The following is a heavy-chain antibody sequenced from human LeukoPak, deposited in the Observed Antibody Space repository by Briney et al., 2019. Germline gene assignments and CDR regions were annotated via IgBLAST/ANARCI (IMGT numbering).Heavy chain of an antibody. J-gene: IGHJ4*02. D-gene: IGHD2-2*01. CDR1: GGSISSSSYQ. Sequence: SETLSLTCTVSGGSISSSSYQWGWIRQPPGKGLEWIGTISYSGSTYYNPSLKSRVTVSVDTSKNQFSLKLSSVTAADTAVCYCARISIVVVPGYFDYWGQGTLVTVSS. CDR2: ISYSGST. V-gene: IGHV4-39*01. CDR3: ARISIVVVPGYFDY.